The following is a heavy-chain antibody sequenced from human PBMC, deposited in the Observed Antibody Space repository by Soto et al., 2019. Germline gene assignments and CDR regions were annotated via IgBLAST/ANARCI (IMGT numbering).Heavy chain of an antibody. CDR2: IRNSGST. J-gene: IGHJ4*02. CDR1: GGSISSGTYY. CDR3: AREDRNYYDGSGFYH. V-gene: IGHV4-31*03. Sequence: SETLSLTCSVSGGSISSGTYYWSWIRQHPGKGLEWIGYIRNSGSTYYNPSLKSRATISVDTSKSQFSLKLSSVTAADTAVYYCAREDRNYYDGSGFYHWGQGTLVTVYS. D-gene: IGHD3-22*01.